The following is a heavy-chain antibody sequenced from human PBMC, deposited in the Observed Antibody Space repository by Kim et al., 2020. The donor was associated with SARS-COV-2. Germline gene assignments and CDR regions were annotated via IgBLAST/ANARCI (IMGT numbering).Heavy chain of an antibody. CDR1: GFTFSSYG. V-gene: IGHV3-33*01. CDR3: ARDLFRLATFYSSSSPAW. D-gene: IGHD6-6*01. Sequence: GGSLRLSCAASGFTFSSYGMHWVRQAPGKGLEWVAVIWYDGSNKYYADSVKGRFTISRDNSKNTLYLQMNSLRAEDTAVYYCARDLFRLATFYSSSSPAWWGQGTLVTVSS. CDR2: IWYDGSNK. J-gene: IGHJ4*02.